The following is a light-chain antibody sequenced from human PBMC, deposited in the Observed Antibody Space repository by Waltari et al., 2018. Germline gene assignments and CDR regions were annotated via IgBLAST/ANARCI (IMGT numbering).Light chain of an antibody. CDR2: DVS. CDR3: SSYTSSSTLV. J-gene: IGLJ2*01. V-gene: IGLV2-14*01. CDR1: SSDVGGYNY. Sequence: QSVLTQPASVSGSPGQSITIPRTVTSSDVGGYNYVSWYQQHPGKAPKLMIYDVSNRPSGVSNRFSGSKSGNTASLTISGLQAEDEADYYCSSYTSSSTLVFGGGTKLTVL.